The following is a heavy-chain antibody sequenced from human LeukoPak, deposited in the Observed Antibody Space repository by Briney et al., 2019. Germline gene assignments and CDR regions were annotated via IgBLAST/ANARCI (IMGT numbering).Heavy chain of an antibody. CDR1: GFTFSNYG. CDR3: TKEGGPMAVTTERYSFDQ. CDR2: VSNDGRVQ. D-gene: IGHD4-17*01. Sequence: GRSLRLSCAASGFTFSNYGMHWVCQAPGKGLEWVAVVSNDGRVQYYADSVKGRFTISRDNSKNTLSLQMNSLRAEDTAVYYCTKEGGPMAVTTERYSFDQWGQGTLVTVSS. V-gene: IGHV3-30*18. J-gene: IGHJ4*02.